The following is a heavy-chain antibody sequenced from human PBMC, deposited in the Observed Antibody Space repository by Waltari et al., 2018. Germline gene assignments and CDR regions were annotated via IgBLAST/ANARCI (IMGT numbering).Heavy chain of an antibody. CDR2: IYYSGST. D-gene: IGHD3-10*01. V-gene: IGHV4-59*11. CDR3: ARSLGFGGPESGD. J-gene: IGHJ4*02. Sequence: QVQLQESGPGLVKPSETLSLTCTVSGGSISSHYWSWIRQPPGKGREWIGYIYYSGSTNYNPALKGRVTISVDTSKNQFSLKLSSVTAADTAVYYCARSLGFGGPESGDWGQGTLVTVSS. CDR1: GGSISSHY.